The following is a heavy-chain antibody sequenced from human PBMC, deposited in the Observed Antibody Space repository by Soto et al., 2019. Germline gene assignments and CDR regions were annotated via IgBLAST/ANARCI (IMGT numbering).Heavy chain of an antibody. V-gene: IGHV4-4*02. CDR3: ARDRAKGKDYYYYGMDV. CDR1: GGSINSSNW. CDR2: IYHNGST. J-gene: IGHJ6*02. D-gene: IGHD3-10*01. Sequence: SETLSLTCPVSGGSINSSNWWSWVRQPPRKGGEWIGEIYHNGSTNYNPSLKRRGTIPVEKSQKQVSLKLSSVTAADTAVYYCARDRAKGKDYYYYGMDVWGQGTTVTVSS.